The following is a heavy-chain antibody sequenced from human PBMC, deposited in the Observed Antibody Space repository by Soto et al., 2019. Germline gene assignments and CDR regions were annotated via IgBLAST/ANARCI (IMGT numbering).Heavy chain of an antibody. D-gene: IGHD5-18*01. Sequence: PGGSLRLSCAASGFTFSSYGMHWVRQAPGKGLEWVAVISYDGSNKYYADSVKGRFTISRDNSKNTLYLQMNSLRAEDTAVYYCAKDLGSYGDEYNWFDPWGQGTLVPVSS. CDR3: AKDLGSYGDEYNWFDP. V-gene: IGHV3-30*18. CDR1: GFTFSSYG. J-gene: IGHJ5*02. CDR2: ISYDGSNK.